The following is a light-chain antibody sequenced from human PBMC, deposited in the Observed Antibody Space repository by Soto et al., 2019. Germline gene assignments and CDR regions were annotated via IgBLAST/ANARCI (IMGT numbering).Light chain of an antibody. J-gene: IGKJ1*01. V-gene: IGKV3-15*01. CDR3: QQYNNWPPWT. CDR1: QSVGSY. Sequence: EIVLTQSPATLSLSPGERATLSCRASQSVGSYLAWYQQKPGQAPRLLIYGASTRATGIPARFSGSGSGTDFTLTISSLQSEDFAVYYCQQYNNWPPWTFGQGTKVDIK. CDR2: GAS.